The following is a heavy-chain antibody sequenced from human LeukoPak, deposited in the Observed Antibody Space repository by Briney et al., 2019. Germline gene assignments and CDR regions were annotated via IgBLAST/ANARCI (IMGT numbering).Heavy chain of an antibody. V-gene: IGHV4-39*01. CDR2: IYYIGTT. CDR1: GGSITSSLYY. CDR3: ARLRGAYCYYYIDV. D-gene: IGHD3-16*01. J-gene: IGHJ6*03. Sequence: KPSQTLSLTCNVSGGSITSSLYYWGWIRQPPGKGLEWIGKIYYIGTTSYNPSLNSRVTISVETSKSQFSLKLTSVTVADTAVYYCARLRGAYCYYYIDVWVKGTTVTVSS.